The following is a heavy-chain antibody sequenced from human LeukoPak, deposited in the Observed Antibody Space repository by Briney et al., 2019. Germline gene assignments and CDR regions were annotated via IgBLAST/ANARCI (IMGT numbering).Heavy chain of an antibody. D-gene: IGHD1-26*01. CDR1: GFTFSTFS. V-gene: IGHV3-23*01. Sequence: GGSLRLSCAASGFTFSTFSMIWVRQPPGKGLEWVSSIFPSGGEIHYADSVRGRFTISRDNSKSTLSLRMNSLRAEDTAVYYCARGRGGSSLQDWGQGTLVTVSS. CDR2: IFPSGGEI. CDR3: ARGRGGSSLQD. J-gene: IGHJ1*01.